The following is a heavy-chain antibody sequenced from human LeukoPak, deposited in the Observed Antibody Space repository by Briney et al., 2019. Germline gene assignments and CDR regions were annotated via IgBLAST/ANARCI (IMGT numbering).Heavy chain of an antibody. Sequence: GGSLRLSCAASGFTFSSYAMSRVRQAPGKGLEWVSAISGSGGSTYYADSVKGRFTISRDNSKNTLYLQMNSLRAEDTAVYYCAKDLRQVPAAGNAFDIWGQGTMVTVSS. V-gene: IGHV3-23*01. CDR1: GFTFSSYA. CDR2: ISGSGGST. D-gene: IGHD2-2*01. CDR3: AKDLRQVPAAGNAFDI. J-gene: IGHJ3*02.